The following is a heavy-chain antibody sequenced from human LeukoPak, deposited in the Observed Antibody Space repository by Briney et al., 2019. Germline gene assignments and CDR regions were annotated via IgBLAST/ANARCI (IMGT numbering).Heavy chain of an antibody. CDR2: ISAYNGNT. CDR1: GYTFTSYG. D-gene: IGHD2-15*01. CDR3: ARDPPLIVVVVAATNYYGMDL. Sequence: ASVKVSCKASGYTFTSYGISWVRQAPGQGLEWMGWISAYNGNTNYAQKLQGRVTMTTDTSTSTAYMELRSLRSDDTAVYYCARDPPLIVVVVAATNYYGMDLWGKGTTVTVSS. J-gene: IGHJ6*04. V-gene: IGHV1-18*01.